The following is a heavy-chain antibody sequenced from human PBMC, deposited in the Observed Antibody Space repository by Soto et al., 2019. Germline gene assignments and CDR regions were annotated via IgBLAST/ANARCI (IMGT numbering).Heavy chain of an antibody. CDR2: ISSDGNNQ. CDR1: GFTSSSFV. V-gene: IGHV3-30*18. Sequence: QVQLVESGGGVVQPGTSLRLSCAASGFTSSSFVIHWVRQAPGKGLKWLAVISSDGNNQYYADSVKGRFTISRDNSKRTLYLHVNSLRAEDTAVYFCAKERGVLDAFDMWGQGTMVTVS. CDR3: AKERGVLDAFDM. J-gene: IGHJ3*02. D-gene: IGHD3-10*01.